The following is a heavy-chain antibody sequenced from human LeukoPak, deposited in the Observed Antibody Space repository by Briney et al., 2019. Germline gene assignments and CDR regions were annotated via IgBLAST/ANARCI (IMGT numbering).Heavy chain of an antibody. Sequence: PSETLSLTCTVSGGSISSYYWSWIRQPPGKGLEWIWYIYYSGSTNYNPSLKSRVTISVDTSKNQFSLKLSSVTAADTAVYYCARQNCSGGSCYPPGWFDPWGQGTLVTVSS. D-gene: IGHD2-15*01. CDR3: ARQNCSGGSCYPPGWFDP. CDR1: GGSISSYY. J-gene: IGHJ5*02. V-gene: IGHV4-59*08. CDR2: IYYSGST.